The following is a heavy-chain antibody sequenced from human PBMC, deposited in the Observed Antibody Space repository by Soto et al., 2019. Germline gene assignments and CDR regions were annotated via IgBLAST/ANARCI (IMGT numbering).Heavy chain of an antibody. CDR3: ASQWELLESGLDY. CDR2: ISADGSST. CDR1: GFAFSSYA. J-gene: IGHJ4*02. V-gene: IGHV3-23*01. Sequence: PGGSLRLSCAASGFAFSSYAMSWVRQAPGKGLEWLSVISADGSSTYYADSVKGRLTISRDNSKNTLHLQMNSLRAEDTAVYYCASQWELLESGLDYWGQGSLVTVSS. D-gene: IGHD1-26*01.